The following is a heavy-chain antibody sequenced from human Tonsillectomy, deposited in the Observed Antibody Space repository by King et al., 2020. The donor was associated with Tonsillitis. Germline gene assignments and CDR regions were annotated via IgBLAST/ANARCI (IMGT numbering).Heavy chain of an antibody. CDR1: GDTFKNYA. V-gene: IGHV1-69*01. D-gene: IGHD6-13*01. CDR3: ASRRFPGIAAAGDAFDI. J-gene: IGHJ3*02. CDR2: IIPMFGTA. Sequence: VQLVQSGAEVKKPGSSVKVSCKASGDTFKNYAIRWVRQAPGQGLEWMGGIIPMFGTANYAEKFQGRVTITADESTNTAYMELSSLTSEDTAVYFCASRRFPGIAAAGDAFDIWGQGTLVTVSS.